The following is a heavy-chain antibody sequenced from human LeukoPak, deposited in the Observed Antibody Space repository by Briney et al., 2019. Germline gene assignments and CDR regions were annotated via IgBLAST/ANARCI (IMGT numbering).Heavy chain of an antibody. V-gene: IGHV3-15*01. J-gene: IGHJ4*02. D-gene: IGHD3-10*01. Sequence: GGSLRLSCTASGFTFGDYAMSWVRQAPGKGLEWVGRIKSKTDGGTTDYAAPVKGRFTISRDDSKNTLYLQMNSLKTEDTAVYYCTTCGFGDPRGSWGQGTLVTVSS. CDR2: IKSKTDGGTT. CDR3: TTCGFGDPRGS. CDR1: GFTFGDYA.